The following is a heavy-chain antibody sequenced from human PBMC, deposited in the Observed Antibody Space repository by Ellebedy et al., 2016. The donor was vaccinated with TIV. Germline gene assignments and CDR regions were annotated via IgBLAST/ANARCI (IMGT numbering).Heavy chain of an antibody. Sequence: GESLKISCAASGFTFSGSYMNWIRQAPGKGLEWPSYISGSGSDINYADSVKGQFTVSRDNAKNSLYLQMNSLRAEDTAVYYCVKDARLASYWGQGTPVTVSS. CDR2: ISGSGSDI. J-gene: IGHJ4*02. CDR1: GFTFSGSY. V-gene: IGHV3-11*06. D-gene: IGHD2-15*01. CDR3: VKDARLASY.